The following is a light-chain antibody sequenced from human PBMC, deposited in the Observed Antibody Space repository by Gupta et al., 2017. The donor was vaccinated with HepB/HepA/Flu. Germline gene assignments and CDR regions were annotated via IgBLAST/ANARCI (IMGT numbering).Light chain of an antibody. CDR3: QSADINSRV. V-gene: IGLV3-25*03. CDR2: KDT. J-gene: IGLJ3*02. CDR1: ALPKHY. Sequence: SYELTQPPSVSVSPGQTARITCSGDALPKHYAYWYQQKPGQAPVLVIYKDTERPSGIPERFSGSSSGTTVTLTISGVQAEDEAYYYCQSADINSRVFGGGTKMTVL.